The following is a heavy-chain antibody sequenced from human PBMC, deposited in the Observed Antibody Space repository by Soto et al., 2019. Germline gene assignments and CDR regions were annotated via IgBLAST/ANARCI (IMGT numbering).Heavy chain of an antibody. CDR2: ISAYNGNT. Sequence: ASVRVSCKTAGYTFPSYGISWVRQATGQGLEWMGWISAYNGNTNYAQKLQGRVTMTTDTSTSTAYMELRSLRSDDTAVYYCARNYYGSGSYGSGAFDIWGQGTMVTLSS. V-gene: IGHV1-18*04. D-gene: IGHD3-10*01. CDR1: GYTFPSYG. J-gene: IGHJ3*02. CDR3: ARNYYGSGSYGSGAFDI.